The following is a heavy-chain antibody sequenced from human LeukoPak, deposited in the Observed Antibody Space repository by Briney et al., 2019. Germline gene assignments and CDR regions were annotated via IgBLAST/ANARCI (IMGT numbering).Heavy chain of an antibody. D-gene: IGHD2-2*01. V-gene: IGHV4-61*05. Sequence: SETLSLTCTVSGGSISSSSYYWGWIRQPPGKGLEWIGYIYYSGSTNYNPSLKSRVTISVDTSKNQFSLKLSSVTAADTAVYYCARGYIVVVPAAFGWFDPWGQGTLVTVSS. CDR1: GGSISSSSYY. CDR3: ARGYIVVVPAAFGWFDP. J-gene: IGHJ5*02. CDR2: IYYSGST.